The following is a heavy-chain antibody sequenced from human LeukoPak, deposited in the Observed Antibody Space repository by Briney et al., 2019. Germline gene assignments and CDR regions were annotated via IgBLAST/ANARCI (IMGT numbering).Heavy chain of an antibody. J-gene: IGHJ4*02. CDR1: GYTLTRYV. D-gene: IGHD6-13*01. V-gene: IGHV1-18*04. CDR2: ISPYNGNT. Sequence: ASVQVSYKPSGYTLTRYVIRWVRQAPARGLEWMGWISPYNGNTNLPQKPQDRVTMTTHTSTSTPYRELRSLTSDDTAVYYCASLVAAAAGLDYWGQETLVTVSS. CDR3: ASLVAAAAGLDY.